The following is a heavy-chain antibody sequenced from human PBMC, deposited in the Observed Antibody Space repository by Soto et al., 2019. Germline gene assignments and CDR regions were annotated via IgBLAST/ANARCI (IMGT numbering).Heavy chain of an antibody. Sequence: PSETLSLTCTVSNFSITTGFYWGWIRQSPGKGLEWIGNIYHTGNTYYNPSLKSRVSISLDTSKNQFSLKLHSVTAADTAVYHCARGGWELRRAWLDPWGHGILVTVYS. V-gene: IGHV4-38-2*02. CDR3: ARGGWELRRAWLDP. CDR2: IYHTGNT. J-gene: IGHJ5*02. D-gene: IGHD1-7*01. CDR1: NFSITTGFY.